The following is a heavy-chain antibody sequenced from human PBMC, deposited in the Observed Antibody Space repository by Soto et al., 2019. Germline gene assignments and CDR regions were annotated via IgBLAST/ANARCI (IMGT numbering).Heavy chain of an antibody. Sequence: GGSLRLSCAASGFTFSSYGMHWVRQAPGKGLEWVAVIWYDGSNKYYADSVKGRFTISRDNSKNTLYLQMNSLRAGDTAVYYCARDHEYCSSTSCYGPDYWGQGTLVTVSS. CDR2: IWYDGSNK. J-gene: IGHJ4*02. D-gene: IGHD2-2*01. CDR1: GFTFSSYG. V-gene: IGHV3-33*01. CDR3: ARDHEYCSSTSCYGPDY.